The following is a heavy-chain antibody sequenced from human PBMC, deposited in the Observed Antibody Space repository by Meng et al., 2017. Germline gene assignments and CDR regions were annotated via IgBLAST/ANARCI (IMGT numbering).Heavy chain of an antibody. J-gene: IGHJ3*02. D-gene: IGHD4-17*01. Sequence: ASVKVSCKASGYTFTSYDINWVRQATGQGLEWMGWMNPNSGNTGYAQKFQGRVTITRNTSISTAYMELSSLRSEDTAVYYCASLEYGDYQNDAFDIWGQGTMVTVSS. CDR2: MNPNSGNT. CDR3: ASLEYGDYQNDAFDI. CDR1: GYTFTSYD. V-gene: IGHV1-8*03.